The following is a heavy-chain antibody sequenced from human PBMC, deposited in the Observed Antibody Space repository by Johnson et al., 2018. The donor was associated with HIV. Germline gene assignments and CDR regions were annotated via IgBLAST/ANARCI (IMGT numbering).Heavy chain of an antibody. CDR3: ARDRGSMPAVAFDI. J-gene: IGHJ3*02. V-gene: IGHV3-20*04. CDR1: GFIVTNYY. CDR2: INWNGGST. D-gene: IGHD2-2*01. Sequence: VLLVESGGGVVRPGGSLRLSCVASGFIVTNYYMSWVRQAPGKGLEWVSGINWNGGSTGYADSVKGRFTISRDNAKNSLYLQMNSLRAEDTAVYYCARDRGSMPAVAFDIWGQGTMVTVSS.